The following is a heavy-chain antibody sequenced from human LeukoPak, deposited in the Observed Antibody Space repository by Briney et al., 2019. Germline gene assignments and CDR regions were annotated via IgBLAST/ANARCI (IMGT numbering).Heavy chain of an antibody. J-gene: IGHJ1*01. CDR3: ATPGDNSGPGAQYFQH. D-gene: IGHD3-22*01. Sequence: GGSLRLSCATSGFAFSLCAMHWVRQVPGRGLEWVAAISYDGKKKYFADFVKGRFTISRDNSKATLDLQMSSLGTDDTAVYYCATPGDNSGPGAQYFQHWGPGTLVTVSS. V-gene: IGHV3-30*04. CDR2: ISYDGKKK. CDR1: GFAFSLCA.